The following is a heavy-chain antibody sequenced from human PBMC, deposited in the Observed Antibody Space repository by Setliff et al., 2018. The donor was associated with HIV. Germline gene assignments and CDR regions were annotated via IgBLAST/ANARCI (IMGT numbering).Heavy chain of an antibody. D-gene: IGHD2-2*01. CDR1: GGTFNTYT. J-gene: IGHJ4*02. CDR3: ARGYCSSTSCYGIYYFDN. Sequence: ASVKVSCKASGGTFNTYTITWVRQAPGQGLEWMGGIIPFTGTTNYAQKFQGRVTITTDESRSIVYMEVSSLRSEDTAVYYCARGYCSSTSCYGIYYFDNWGQGTPVTVSS. V-gene: IGHV1-69*16. CDR2: IIPFTGTT.